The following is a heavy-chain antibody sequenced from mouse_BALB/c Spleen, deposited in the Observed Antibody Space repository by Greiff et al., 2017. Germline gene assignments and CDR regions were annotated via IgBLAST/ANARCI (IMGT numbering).Heavy chain of an antibody. CDR1: GFTFSDFY. Sequence: EVNVVESGGGLVQPGGSLRLSCATSGFTFSDFYMEWVRQPPGKRLEWIAASRNKANDYTTEYSASVKGRFIVSRDTSQSILYLQMNALRAEDTAIYYCARGYDYDEFAYWGQGTLVTVSA. CDR3: ARGYDYDEFAY. CDR2: SRNKANDYTT. J-gene: IGHJ3*01. V-gene: IGHV7-1*02. D-gene: IGHD2-4*01.